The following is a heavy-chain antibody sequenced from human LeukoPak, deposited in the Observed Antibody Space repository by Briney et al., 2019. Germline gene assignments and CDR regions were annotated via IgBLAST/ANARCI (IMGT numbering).Heavy chain of an antibody. Sequence: PGGSLRLSCAASGFTFSSYTMSWVRQAPGKGLEWVSTITTSDGNTYYADSVKGRFTVSRDNSKNTLFLQMNSLRAEDTALYYCAKDGGLWVSAHWGDSWGRGTLVTVSS. D-gene: IGHD7-27*01. J-gene: IGHJ4*02. CDR3: AKDGGLWVSAHWGDS. V-gene: IGHV3-23*01. CDR2: ITTSDGNT. CDR1: GFTFSSYT.